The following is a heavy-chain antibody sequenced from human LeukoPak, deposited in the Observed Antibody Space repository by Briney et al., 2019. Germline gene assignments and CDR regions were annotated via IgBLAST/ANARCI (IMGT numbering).Heavy chain of an antibody. CDR3: AHASSGNYGLDY. CDR2: IYGNGEK. CDR1: VFSLNTSGVG. D-gene: IGHD4-23*01. Sequence: SGPTLVPTPPTLTQTSTFSVFSLNTSGVGVGWIRQPPAEALEWLALIYGNGEKRYSPSLKTRLTITKDTSKNQVVLTMTNMDPVDTATYFCAHASSGNYGLDYWGQGTLVTVSP. J-gene: IGHJ4*02. V-gene: IGHV2-5*01.